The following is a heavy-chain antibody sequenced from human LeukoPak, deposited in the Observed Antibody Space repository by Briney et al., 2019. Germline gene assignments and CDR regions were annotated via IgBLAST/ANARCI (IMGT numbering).Heavy chain of an antibody. Sequence: GASVKVSCKASGGTFSSYAISWVRQAPGQWLEWMGGIIPIFGTANYAQKFQGRVTITADESTSTAYMELSSPRSEDTAVYYCASGFGGLTGSLAFDIWGQGTMVTVSS. V-gene: IGHV1-69*13. CDR1: GGTFSSYA. CDR2: IIPIFGTA. J-gene: IGHJ3*02. D-gene: IGHD3-16*01. CDR3: ASGFGGLTGSLAFDI.